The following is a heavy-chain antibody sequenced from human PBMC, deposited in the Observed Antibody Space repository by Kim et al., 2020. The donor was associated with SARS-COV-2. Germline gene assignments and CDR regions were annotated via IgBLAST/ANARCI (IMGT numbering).Heavy chain of an antibody. V-gene: IGHV4-39*01. J-gene: IGHJ5*02. D-gene: IGHD2-2*01. CDR2: IYYSGST. CDR3: ARYKEYQLLSRFDP. CDR1: GGSISSSSYY. Sequence: SETLSLTCTVSGGSISSSSYYWGWIRQPPGKGLEWIGSIYYSGSTYYNPSLKSRVTISVDTSKNQFSLKLSSVTAADTAVYYCARYKEYQLLSRFDPWGQGTLVTVSS.